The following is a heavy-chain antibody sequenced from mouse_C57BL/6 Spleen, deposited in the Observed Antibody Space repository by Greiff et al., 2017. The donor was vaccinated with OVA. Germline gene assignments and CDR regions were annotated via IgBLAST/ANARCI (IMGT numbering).Heavy chain of an antibody. J-gene: IGHJ4*01. CDR3: ARFYDGSSYVSYYAMDY. Sequence: QVQLQQSGAELMKPGASVKLSCKATGYTFTGYWIEWVKQRPGHGLEWIGEILPGRGSTNYNEKFKGKATFTADTSSNTAYMQLSSLTTEDSAIYYCARFYDGSSYVSYYAMDYWGQGTSVTVSS. D-gene: IGHD1-1*01. V-gene: IGHV1-9*01. CDR2: ILPGRGST. CDR1: GYTFTGYW.